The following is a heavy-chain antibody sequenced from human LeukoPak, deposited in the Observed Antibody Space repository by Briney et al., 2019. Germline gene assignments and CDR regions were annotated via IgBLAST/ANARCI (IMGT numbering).Heavy chain of an antibody. J-gene: IGHJ6*03. V-gene: IGHV3-23*01. D-gene: IGHD2-2*01. CDR1: GFTFSSYG. Sequence: PGGSLRLSCAASGFTFSSYGMSWVRQAPGKGLEWVSAISGSGGSTYYADSVKGRFTISRDNSYNTLYLQMNSLRAEDAALYYCAKGVVPAAIFPYMDVWGKGTTVTVSS. CDR3: AKGVVPAAIFPYMDV. CDR2: ISGSGGST.